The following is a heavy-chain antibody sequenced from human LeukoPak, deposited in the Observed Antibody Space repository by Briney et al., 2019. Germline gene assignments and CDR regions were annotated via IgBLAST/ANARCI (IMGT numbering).Heavy chain of an antibody. D-gene: IGHD6-19*01. V-gene: IGHV3-21*01. CDR1: GFTFSSYS. CDR3: ARDPGGYSSGGELDV. Sequence: GGSLRLSCAASGFTFSSYSMNWVRQAPGKGLEWVSSISSSGSYIYCADSVKGRFTISRDNAKNSLYLQMNSLRAEDMAVYYCARDPGGYSSGGELDVWGKGTTVTVSS. J-gene: IGHJ6*04. CDR2: ISSSGSYI.